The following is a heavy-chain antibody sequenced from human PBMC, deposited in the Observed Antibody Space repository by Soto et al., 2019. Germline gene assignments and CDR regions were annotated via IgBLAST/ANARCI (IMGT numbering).Heavy chain of an antibody. CDR3: ARLRGESNGASPDY. CDR1: RFTFSAYS. V-gene: IGHV3-48*02. D-gene: IGHD3-10*01. J-gene: IGHJ4*02. Sequence: EVQLVESGGGLVQPGGSLRLSCAASRFTFSAYSMNWVRRAPGKGLEWLSYIDDSSSVIHYADSAKGRFTISRDNAKNSLYLQMNSLRDDDTAVYYCARLRGESNGASPDYWGRGTLVTVSS. CDR2: IDDSSSVI.